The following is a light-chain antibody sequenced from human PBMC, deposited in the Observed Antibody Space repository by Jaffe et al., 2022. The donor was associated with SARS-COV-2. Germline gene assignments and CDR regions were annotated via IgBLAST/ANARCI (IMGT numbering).Light chain of an antibody. CDR1: QSLLYYSNNKNY. V-gene: IGKV4-1*01. J-gene: IGKJ2*01. CDR2: WAS. Sequence: DIVMTQSPDSLAVSLGERAAINCKSSQSLLYYSNNKNYLAWYQQKPGQPPKLLIYWASTRESGIPDRFSGSGSGADFTLTISSLQAEDVAVYYCQQYYSVPHTFGQGTKLEIK. CDR3: QQYYSVPHT.